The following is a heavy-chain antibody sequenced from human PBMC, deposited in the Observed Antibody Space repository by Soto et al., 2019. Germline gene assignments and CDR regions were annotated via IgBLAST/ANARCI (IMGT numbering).Heavy chain of an antibody. CDR1: GFTFSSYG. V-gene: IGHV3-30*18. D-gene: IGHD2-2*01. CDR2: ISYDGSNK. CDR3: EKDTYIVVVPAATADYYSGMDV. Sequence: QVQLVESGGGVVQPGRSLRLSCAASGFTFSSYGMHWVRQAPGKGLEWVAVISYDGSNKYYADSVKGRFTISRDNSKNALYLQMNSLRAEDTAVYYCEKDTYIVVVPAATADYYSGMDVWGQGTTVTVSS. J-gene: IGHJ6*02.